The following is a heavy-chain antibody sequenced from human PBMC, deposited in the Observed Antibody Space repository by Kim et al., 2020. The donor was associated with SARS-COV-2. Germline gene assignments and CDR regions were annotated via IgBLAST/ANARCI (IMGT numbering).Heavy chain of an antibody. CDR2: INPNSGGT. Sequence: ASVKVSCKASGYTFTGYYMHWVRQAPGQGLEWMGRINPNSGGTNYAQKFQGRVTMTRDTSISTAYMELSRLRSDDTAVYYCASGLGDILTGYSSLHRNVGFAWGQGTLVTVSS. J-gene: IGHJ5*02. CDR1: GYTFTGYY. V-gene: IGHV1-2*06. D-gene: IGHD3-9*01. CDR3: ASGLGDILTGYSSLHRNVGFA.